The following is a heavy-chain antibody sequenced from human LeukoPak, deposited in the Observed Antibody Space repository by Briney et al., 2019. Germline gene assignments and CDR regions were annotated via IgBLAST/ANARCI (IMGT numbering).Heavy chain of an antibody. CDR1: GFTFSSYA. CDR3: ARAGYYYDSSGYCDY. V-gene: IGHV3-30-3*01. Sequence: GMSLRHSFAASGFTFSSYAMHWVRQAPGKGLERVAVISYDGSNKYYADSVKGRFTISRDNSKNTLYLQMNSLRAEDTAVYYCARAGYYYDSSGYCDYWGQGTLVTVSS. D-gene: IGHD3-22*01. CDR2: ISYDGSNK. J-gene: IGHJ4*02.